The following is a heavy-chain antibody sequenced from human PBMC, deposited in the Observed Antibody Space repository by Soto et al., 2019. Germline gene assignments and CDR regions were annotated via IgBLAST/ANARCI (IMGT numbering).Heavy chain of an antibody. D-gene: IGHD6-13*01. J-gene: IGHJ6*02. CDR1: GGSISSYY. V-gene: IGHV4-4*07. Sequence: SETLSLTCTVSGGSISSYYWSWIRQPAGKGLEWIGRIYTSGSTNYNPSLKSRVTMSVDTSKNQFSLKLSSVTAADTAVYYCATLAGYSSSWYQYYGMDVWGQETTVTVSS. CDR3: ATLAGYSSSWYQYYGMDV. CDR2: IYTSGST.